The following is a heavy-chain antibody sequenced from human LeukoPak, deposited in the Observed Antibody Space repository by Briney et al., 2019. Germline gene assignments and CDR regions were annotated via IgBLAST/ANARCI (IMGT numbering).Heavy chain of an antibody. D-gene: IGHD3-22*01. CDR1: GFTVSSNY. Sequence: GGSLRLSCAASGFTVSSNYMSWVRQAPGKGLEWVSVIYSGGSTYYADSVKGRFTISRDNSKNTLYLQMNSLRAEDTAVYYCATERYYYDSSGQETDYWGQGTLVTVSS. J-gene: IGHJ4*02. V-gene: IGHV3-66*01. CDR2: IYSGGST. CDR3: ATERYYYDSSGQETDY.